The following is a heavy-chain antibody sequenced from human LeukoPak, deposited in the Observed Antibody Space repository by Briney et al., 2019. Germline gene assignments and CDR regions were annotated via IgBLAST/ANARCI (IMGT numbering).Heavy chain of an antibody. V-gene: IGHV4-59*01. CDR1: GGSISSYY. CDR3: ARVNGYSYGDYFDY. J-gene: IGHJ4*02. D-gene: IGHD5-18*01. CDR2: VYYSGST. Sequence: SETLSLTCTVSGGSISSYYWSWIRQPPGKGLEWIGYVYYSGSTNYNPSLKSRVTISVDTSKNQFSLKLSSVTAADTAVYYCARVNGYSYGDYFDYWGQGTLVTVSS.